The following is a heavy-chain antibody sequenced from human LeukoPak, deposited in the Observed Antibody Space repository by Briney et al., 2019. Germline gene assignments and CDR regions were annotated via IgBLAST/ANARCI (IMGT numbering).Heavy chain of an antibody. D-gene: IGHD6-25*01. CDR3: AREADRYYYYYGMDV. CDR2: IYYSGST. V-gene: IGHV4-30-4*01. CDR1: GGSISSGDYY. Sequence: PSETLSLTCTVSGGSISSGDYYWSWIRQPPGKGLEWIGYIYYSGSTYYNPSPKSRVTISVDTSKNQFSLKLSSVTAADTAVYYCAREADRYYYYYGMDVWGQGTTVTVSS. J-gene: IGHJ6*02.